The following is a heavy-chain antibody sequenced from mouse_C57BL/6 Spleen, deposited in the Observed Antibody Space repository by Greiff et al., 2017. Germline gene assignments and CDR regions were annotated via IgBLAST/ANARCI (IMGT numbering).Heavy chain of an antibody. CDR2: IYPGSGST. J-gene: IGHJ2*01. CDR1: GYTFTSYW. D-gene: IGHD2-4*01. CDR3: ARGPYYDDGFDY. Sequence: QVQLQQPGAELVKPGASVKMSCKASGYTFTSYWITWVKQRPGQGLEWIGDIYPGSGSTNYNEKFKSKATLTVDKSSSTAYMQLSSLTSEDSAVYYCARGPYYDDGFDYWGQGTTLTVSS. V-gene: IGHV1-55*01.